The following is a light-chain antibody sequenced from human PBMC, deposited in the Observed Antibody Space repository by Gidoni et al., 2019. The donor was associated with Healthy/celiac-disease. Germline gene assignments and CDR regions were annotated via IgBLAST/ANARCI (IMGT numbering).Light chain of an antibody. V-gene: IGKV3-11*01. CDR2: DAS. CDR3: QQRSNWLTWT. Sequence: VLTQSPATLSLSPGERATLSCRASQSVSSYLACYQQKPGQAPRLLIYDASNRATGIPARLSGSGAGTDFTLTISSLEPEDFAVYYCQQRSNWLTWTFGQGTKVEIK. CDR1: QSVSSY. J-gene: IGKJ1*01.